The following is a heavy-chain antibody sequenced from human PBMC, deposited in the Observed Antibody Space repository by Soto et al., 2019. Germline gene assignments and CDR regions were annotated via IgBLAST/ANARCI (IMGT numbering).Heavy chain of an antibody. V-gene: IGHV3-74*01. CDR1: GFSFSAYW. CDR2: IKTDGRST. D-gene: IGHD5-18*01. Sequence: EVQLVESGGGLVQPGGSLRLSCAASGFSFSAYWIHWVRQAPEKGLEWVSRIKTDGRSTDYADSVKGRFTISRDNAKNILYLQMDSLRVEDTAVYYCAKREGNTFGLFHWGQGTLVTVSS. J-gene: IGHJ4*02. CDR3: AKREGNTFGLFH.